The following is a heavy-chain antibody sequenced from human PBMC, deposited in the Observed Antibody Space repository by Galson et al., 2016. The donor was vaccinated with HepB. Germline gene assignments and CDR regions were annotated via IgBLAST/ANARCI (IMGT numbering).Heavy chain of an antibody. J-gene: IGHJ4*02. D-gene: IGHD3-3*01. V-gene: IGHV4-31*03. Sequence: TLSLTCTVSGDSLSRGASFWSWIRQDPGKGLEWIGYTFHSGGTYYNPSLKSRLTISRDTSKNQFSLKLTSVTAADTAMYYCARSVEGSYGVVYFDYWGQGALVTVSS. CDR3: ARSVEGSYGVVYFDY. CDR2: TFHSGGT. CDR1: GDSLSRGASF.